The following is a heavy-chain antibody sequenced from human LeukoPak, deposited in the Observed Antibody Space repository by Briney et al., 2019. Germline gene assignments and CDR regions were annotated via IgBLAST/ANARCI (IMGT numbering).Heavy chain of an antibody. CDR3: ARVTFRSSSIDY. J-gene: IGHJ4*02. CDR1: GYSFMSYW. Sequence: GESLKISRKGSGYSFMSYWIGWVRQMPGKGLERMGIIFPGDSDTRYSPSFQGQVTISADKSISTAYLQWSSLKASDTAMYYCARVTFRSSSIDYCGQGTPVTVSS. V-gene: IGHV5-51*01. D-gene: IGHD6-6*01. CDR2: IFPGDSDT.